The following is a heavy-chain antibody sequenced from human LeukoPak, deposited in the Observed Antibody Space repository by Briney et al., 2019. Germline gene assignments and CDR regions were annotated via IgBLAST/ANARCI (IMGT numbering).Heavy chain of an antibody. Sequence: PSETLSLTCTVSGGSISSRSYYWGWIRQPPGKGLEWIGSIYYSGSTYYNPSLKSRVTISVDTSKNQFSLKLSSVTAADTAVYYCARHIGAFDYWGQGTLVTVSS. CDR3: ARHIGAFDY. CDR1: GGSISSRSYY. D-gene: IGHD1-26*01. CDR2: IYYSGST. V-gene: IGHV4-39*01. J-gene: IGHJ4*02.